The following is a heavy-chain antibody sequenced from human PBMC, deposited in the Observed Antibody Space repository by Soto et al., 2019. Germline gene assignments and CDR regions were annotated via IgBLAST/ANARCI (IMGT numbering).Heavy chain of an antibody. CDR2: IGFDGTNI. D-gene: IGHD3-22*01. Sequence: QGQLVESGGGVVQPGRSLRLSCVASGFDFKTYGMHWVRQAPGKGLEWVAVIGFDGTNIHYSDSVRGRFSISRDNSAHAVSLQTISLRVEDTALCYCVRTASVINICSYRGVRWGQGTLVTV. CDR1: GFDFKTYG. V-gene: IGHV3-33*01. J-gene: IGHJ4*02. CDR3: VRTASVINICSYRGVR.